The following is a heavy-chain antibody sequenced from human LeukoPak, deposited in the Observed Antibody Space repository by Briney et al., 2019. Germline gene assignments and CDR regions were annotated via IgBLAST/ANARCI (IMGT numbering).Heavy chain of an antibody. V-gene: IGHV3-53*01. J-gene: IGHJ3*02. D-gene: IGHD3-22*01. CDR1: GFTFSSYS. CDR2: IYSDGRT. CDR3: ARGLFLSGYLDAFDI. Sequence: GGSLRLSCAASGFTFSSYSMNWARQAPGKGLEWVSLIYSDGRTYYADSVKGRCTISRDNSKNTLYLQMNSLRVEDTAVYYCARGLFLSGYLDAFDIWGQGTVVTVSS.